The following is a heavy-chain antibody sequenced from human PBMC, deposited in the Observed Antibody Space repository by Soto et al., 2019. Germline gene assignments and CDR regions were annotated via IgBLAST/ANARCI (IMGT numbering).Heavy chain of an antibody. J-gene: IGHJ4*02. V-gene: IGHV3-48*02. CDR3: ARSGATVTTAPSLFDY. Sequence: PGGSLRLSCAASGFTFSSYSMNWVRQAPGKGLEWVSYISSSSSTIYYADSVKGRFTISRDNAKNSLYLQMNSLRDEDTAVYYCARSGATVTTAPSLFDYWGQGTLVTVS. CDR2: ISSSSSTI. D-gene: IGHD4-17*01. CDR1: GFTFSSYS.